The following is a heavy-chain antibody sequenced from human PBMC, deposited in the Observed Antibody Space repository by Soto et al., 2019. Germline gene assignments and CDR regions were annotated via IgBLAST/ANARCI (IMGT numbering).Heavy chain of an antibody. J-gene: IGHJ4*02. CDR1: GDSIGSGDYY. CDR3: ARGRTHSSFDY. CDR2: IYYSGRT. V-gene: IGHV4-30-4*01. Sequence: PSETLSLTCTVSGDSIGSGDYYWSWIRQPPGKGLEWIGYIYYSGRTYYNPSLKSRLTISLDTSKNHFSLKLSSVTAADTAVYYCARGRTHSSFDYWGLGTLVTVSS.